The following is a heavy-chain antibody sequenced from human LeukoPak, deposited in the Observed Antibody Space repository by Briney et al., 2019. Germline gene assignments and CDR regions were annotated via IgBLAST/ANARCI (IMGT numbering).Heavy chain of an antibody. V-gene: IGHV4-34*01. J-gene: IGHJ4*02. D-gene: IGHD2-2*01. CDR1: GGSISSYY. CDR2: INHSGST. Sequence: SETLSLTCTVSGGSISSYYWSWIRQPPGKGLEWIGEINHSGSTNYNPSLKSRVTISVDTSKNQFSLKLSSVTAADTAVYYCAGQYCSSTSCYVDYWGQGTLVTVSS. CDR3: AGQYCSSTSCYVDY.